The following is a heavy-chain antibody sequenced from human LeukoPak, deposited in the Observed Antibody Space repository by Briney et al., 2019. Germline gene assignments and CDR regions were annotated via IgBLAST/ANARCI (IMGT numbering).Heavy chain of an antibody. CDR1: GYTFTSYG. D-gene: IGHD6-13*01. CDR2: ISVYNGNT. J-gene: IGHJ4*02. CDR3: ARDYSSWSQGGVY. V-gene: IGHV1-18*01. Sequence: ASVKVSCKASGYTFTSYGISWVRQAPGQGLEWLGWISVYNGNTNYVQKLQGRVTMTTDTSTSTAYMELRSLRSDDTAVYYCARDYSSWSQGGVYWGQGTLVTVSS.